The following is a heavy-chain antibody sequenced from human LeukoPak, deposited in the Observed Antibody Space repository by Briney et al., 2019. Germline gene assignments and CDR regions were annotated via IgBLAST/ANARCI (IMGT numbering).Heavy chain of an antibody. CDR2: INHGGST. Sequence: SETLSLTCAVYGGSFSGDFWSWIRQSPGKGLEWIGEINHGGSTTYNPSLQSRVTMSVDTSTNQISLKMTSVTAADTAVYYCASQLYYYGSGSYLRYFDYWGQGTLVTVSS. CDR3: ASQLYYYGSGSYLRYFDY. CDR1: GGSFSGDF. V-gene: IGHV4-34*01. D-gene: IGHD3-10*01. J-gene: IGHJ4*02.